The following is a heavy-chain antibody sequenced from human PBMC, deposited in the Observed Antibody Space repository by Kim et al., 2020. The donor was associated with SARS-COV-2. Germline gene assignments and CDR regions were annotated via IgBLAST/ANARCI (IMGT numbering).Heavy chain of an antibody. CDR3: ARALKGGYYESSGYDY. D-gene: IGHD3-22*01. V-gene: IGHV3-11*06. J-gene: IGHJ4*02. Sequence: GSVRRRFTISRDNAKNSLDLQMNSLTVEDTALYYCARALKGGYYESSGYDYWGRGTLVTVSS.